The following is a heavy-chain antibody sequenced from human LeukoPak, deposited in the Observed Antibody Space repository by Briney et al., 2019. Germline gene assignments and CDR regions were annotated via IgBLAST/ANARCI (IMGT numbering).Heavy chain of an antibody. Sequence: SQTLSLTCTVSVSSINSGDYYWSWIRQPPGKGLGWIGYIYYNGSTYYNPSLKSRVTISVDTSKNQFSLKLTSVTAADTAVYYCASGELNYYDSSGSCLYYGMDVWGQGTTVTVSS. J-gene: IGHJ6*02. CDR1: VSSINSGDYY. CDR3: ASGELNYYDSSGSCLYYGMDV. D-gene: IGHD3-22*01. V-gene: IGHV4-30-4*01. CDR2: IYYNGST.